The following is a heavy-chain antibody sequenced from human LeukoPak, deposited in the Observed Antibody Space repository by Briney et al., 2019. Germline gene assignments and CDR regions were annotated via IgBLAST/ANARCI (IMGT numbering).Heavy chain of an antibody. CDR1: GYTFNTYG. V-gene: IGHV1-18*01. J-gene: IGHJ4*02. CDR3: ARGEVPPHYFDS. Sequence: ASVKVSCKASGYTFNTYGITWVRQGPGQGLEWMGWISAYNGHTQSAQKVQGRVTITADESTTTAYMEVSSLRSEDTAVYYCARGEVPPHYFDSWGQGTLVTVSS. CDR2: ISAYNGHT.